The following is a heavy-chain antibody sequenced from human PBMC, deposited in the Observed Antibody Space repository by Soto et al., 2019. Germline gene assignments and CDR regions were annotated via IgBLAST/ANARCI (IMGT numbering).Heavy chain of an antibody. V-gene: IGHV3-53*01. CDR1: GFTVSSNY. CDR3: ARGFNWLDY. CDR2: IYSGGST. J-gene: IGHJ4*02. Sequence: EVQLVESGGDLIQPGGSLRLSCAAAGFTVSSNYMTWVRQAPGKGLEWVSVIYSGGSTYYADSVKGRFTISRDNSKNTLYLQMNRLRAEVTAVYYYARGFNWLDYWGQGTLLTVSS. D-gene: IGHD1-20*01.